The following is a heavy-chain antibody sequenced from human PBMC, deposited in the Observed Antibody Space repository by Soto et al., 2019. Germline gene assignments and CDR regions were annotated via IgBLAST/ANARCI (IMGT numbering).Heavy chain of an antibody. CDR3: AKGKISTTTYTSFDS. V-gene: IGHV3-23*01. D-gene: IGHD1-26*01. J-gene: IGHJ5*01. CDR2: ISGSADRI. Sequence: PGGSLRLSCAASGFTFSSYAMSWVRQAPGKGLEWDLSISGSADRIYYTDSVKGRFTISRDNSKNTLYLQMSSLRAEDTAVYYCAKGKISTTTYTSFDSWGQGTLVTVSS. CDR1: GFTFSSYA.